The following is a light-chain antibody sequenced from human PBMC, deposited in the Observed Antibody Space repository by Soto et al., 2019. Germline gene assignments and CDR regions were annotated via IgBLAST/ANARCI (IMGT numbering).Light chain of an antibody. Sequence: DIQMTQSPSSLSASVGDRVTITCRASHSISNSLHWYQQRPGRAPKVLIYAASNLQSGVPSRFSGSGSGTDFTLTISSLQPEDFATYYCQQSYTTPSFGGGTKVEIK. CDR2: AAS. V-gene: IGKV1-39*01. CDR3: QQSYTTPS. J-gene: IGKJ4*01. CDR1: HSISNS.